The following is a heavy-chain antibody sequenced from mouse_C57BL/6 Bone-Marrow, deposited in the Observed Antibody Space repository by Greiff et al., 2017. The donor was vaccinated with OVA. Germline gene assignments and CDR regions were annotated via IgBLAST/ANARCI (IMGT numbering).Heavy chain of an antibody. Sequence: EVQLVESGGDLVKPGGSLKLSCAASGFTFSSYGMSWVRQTPDKRLEWVATISSGGSYTYYPDSVKGRFTISRDNAKNTLYLQMSSLKSEDTAMYYYASIYGYDGYWGQGTTLTVSS. CDR2: ISSGGSYT. CDR1: GFTFSSYG. D-gene: IGHD2-2*01. J-gene: IGHJ2*01. CDR3: ASIYGYDGY. V-gene: IGHV5-6*01.